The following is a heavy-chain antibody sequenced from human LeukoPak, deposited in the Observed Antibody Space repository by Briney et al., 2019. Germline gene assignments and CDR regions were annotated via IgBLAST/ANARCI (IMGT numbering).Heavy chain of an antibody. V-gene: IGHV1-18*01. Sequence: GASVTVSFKASGYTFTSYGISWVRQAPGQGLEWMGWISAYNGNTNYAQKLQGRVTMTTDTSTSTAYMELRSLRSDDTAVYYCARESSVTTFDYWGQGTLVTVSS. J-gene: IGHJ4*02. CDR3: ARESSVTTFDY. CDR1: GYTFTSYG. CDR2: ISAYNGNT. D-gene: IGHD1-14*01.